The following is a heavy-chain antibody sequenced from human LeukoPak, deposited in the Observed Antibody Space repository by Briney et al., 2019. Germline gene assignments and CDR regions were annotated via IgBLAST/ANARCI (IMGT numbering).Heavy chain of an antibody. CDR3: AKRAEALFHFDY. CDR2: XSDXXTSI. Sequence: GGSLXLSFAAXXFXXXXXXXXXVXXXXWXXXXXVXXXSDXXTSIYXEESVKGRFTNSRDNSKNTIYLQMNSLRGEDXAVYXXAKRAEALFHFDYWGQGILITVSS. D-gene: IGHD3-3*01. V-gene: IGHV3-23*01. CDR1: XFXXXXXX. J-gene: IGHJ4*02.